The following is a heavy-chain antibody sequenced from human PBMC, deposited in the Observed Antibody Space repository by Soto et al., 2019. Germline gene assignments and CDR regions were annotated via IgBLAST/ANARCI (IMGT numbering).Heavy chain of an antibody. J-gene: IGHJ4*02. CDR1: VFIFSDYW. Sequence: EVQLVESGGGLVQPGGSLRLSCAVSVFIFSDYWMTWVRQGPGKGLEWVATISPEGSEKYYVGSLKGRFTISRDNAKNSLYLQMISLRAEDTALYYCARARIDYWGRGTLITVSS. CDR2: ISPEGSEK. CDR3: ARARIDY. V-gene: IGHV3-7*03.